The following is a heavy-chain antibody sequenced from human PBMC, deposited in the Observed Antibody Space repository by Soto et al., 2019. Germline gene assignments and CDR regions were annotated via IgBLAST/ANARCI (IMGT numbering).Heavy chain of an antibody. Sequence: GGSLRLSCAASGFTFSSYDMHWVRQATGKGLEWVSAIGTAGDTYYPGSVKGRFTISRENAKNSLYLQMNSLRAGDTAVYYCARDRIPTGMDVWGQGTTVTVSS. CDR2: IGTAGDT. J-gene: IGHJ6*02. CDR1: GFTFSSYD. V-gene: IGHV3-13*04. CDR3: ARDRIPTGMDV.